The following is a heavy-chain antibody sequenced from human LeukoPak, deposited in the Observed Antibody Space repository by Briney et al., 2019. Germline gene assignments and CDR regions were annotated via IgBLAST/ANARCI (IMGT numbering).Heavy chain of an antibody. CDR2: IYSGGST. Sequence: GGSLRLSCAASGFTVSSNYMSWVRQAPGKGLEWVSVIYSGGSTYYADSVKGRFTISRDNSKNTLYPQMNSLRAEDTAVYYCARVTVTGAHFDYWGQGTLVTVSS. CDR1: GFTVSSNY. V-gene: IGHV3-66*02. D-gene: IGHD1-20*01. J-gene: IGHJ4*02. CDR3: ARVTVTGAHFDY.